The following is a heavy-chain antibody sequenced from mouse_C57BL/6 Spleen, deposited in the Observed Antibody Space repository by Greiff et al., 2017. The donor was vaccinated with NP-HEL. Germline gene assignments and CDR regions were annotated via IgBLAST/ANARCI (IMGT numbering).Heavy chain of an antibody. CDR1: GYAFSSSW. V-gene: IGHV1-82*01. CDR3: ANRAGDLPGDAMYY. Sequence: QVQLQQSGPELVKPGASVKISCKASGYAFSSSWMNWVKQRPGKGLEWIGRIYPGDGDTNYNGKFKGKATLTADKSSSTAYMQLSSLTSEDSAVYFCANRAGDLPGDAMYYWGQGTSVTVSS. J-gene: IGHJ4*01. CDR2: IYPGDGDT.